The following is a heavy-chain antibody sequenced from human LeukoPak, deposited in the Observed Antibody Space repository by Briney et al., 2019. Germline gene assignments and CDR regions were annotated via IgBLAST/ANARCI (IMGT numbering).Heavy chain of an antibody. CDR2: ICPTSSYM. D-gene: IGHD4-23*01. CDR1: GFTLTDFY. Sequence: GGSLRLSCAASGFTLTDFYMNWVRQAPGKGLEWVSWICPTSSYMYYADSVKGRFTISRDNAKNSLYLQMNSLRAEDTALYYCVRDAVGGNSWFDTWGQGTLVTVSS. CDR3: VRDAVGGNSWFDT. V-gene: IGHV3-21*04. J-gene: IGHJ5*02.